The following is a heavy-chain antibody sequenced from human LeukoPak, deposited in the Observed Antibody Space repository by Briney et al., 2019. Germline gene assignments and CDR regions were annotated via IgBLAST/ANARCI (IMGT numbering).Heavy chain of an antibody. D-gene: IGHD2-2*01. CDR3: ARDRCSSSRCYPDY. CDR2: ISPNSGGT. J-gene: IGHJ4*02. Sequence: GASVKVSCKASGYTFTGYYMHWVRQAPGQGLEWMGWISPNSGGTNYAQKFQDRVTMTRDASISTAYMELSRLRSDDTAVYYCARDRCSSSRCYPDYWGQGTLVTVSS. CDR1: GYTFTGYY. V-gene: IGHV1-2*02.